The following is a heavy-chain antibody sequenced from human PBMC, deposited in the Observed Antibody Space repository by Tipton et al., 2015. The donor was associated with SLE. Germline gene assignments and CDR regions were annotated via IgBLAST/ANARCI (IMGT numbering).Heavy chain of an antibody. V-gene: IGHV4-39*07. CDR2: AYDSEST. J-gene: IGHJ4*01. D-gene: IGHD3-9*01. Sequence: GLVKPSETLSLTCTVSGGSLSTSSYYWGWIRQPPGKGLEWIGTAYDSESTYYNPSLKSRVTISVDTSKNQFSLKLSSVTAADTAVYYCARTPRYYDMLTSYYMPPDYWGHGTRVTVSS. CDR3: ARTPRYYDMLTSYYMPPDY. CDR1: GGSLSTSSYY.